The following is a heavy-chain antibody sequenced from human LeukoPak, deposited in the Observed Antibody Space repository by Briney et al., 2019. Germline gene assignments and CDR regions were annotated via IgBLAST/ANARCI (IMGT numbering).Heavy chain of an antibody. V-gene: IGHV3-48*02. CDR1: GFTFSRYN. CDR3: ARILEGDDY. D-gene: IGHD3-16*01. J-gene: IGHJ4*02. CDR2: ISSGSSTI. Sequence: PGGSLRLSCAASGFTFSRYNMNWVRQAPGKGLEWVSYISSGSSTIYYADSVKGRFTISRDNAKNSLYLQMNSLRDDGTAVYYCARILEGDDYWGQGTLVTVSS.